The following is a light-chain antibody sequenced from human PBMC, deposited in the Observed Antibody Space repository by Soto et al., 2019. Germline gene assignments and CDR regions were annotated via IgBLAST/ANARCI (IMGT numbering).Light chain of an antibody. CDR2: DVS. V-gene: IGLV2-14*03. CDR1: SNDIGKYDC. J-gene: IGLJ2*01. CDR3: SSCTRTSTVL. Sequence: QSVLTQPASVSGPPGQSITISCTGTSNDIGKYDCVSWYQQHPGKAPKLIIYDVSYRPSGVSTRFSASKFGSTASLTISGLQAEDEADYYCSSCTRTSTVLFGGGTKLTVL.